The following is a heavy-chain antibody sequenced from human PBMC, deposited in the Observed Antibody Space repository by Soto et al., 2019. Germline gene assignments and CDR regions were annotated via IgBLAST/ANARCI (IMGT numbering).Heavy chain of an antibody. Sequence: QVQLVQSGAEVKKPGASVKVSCKASGYTFTSYGISWVRQAPGQGLEWMGWISAYNGNTNYAQKLQGRVTMTTDTSTSTAYMELRSLRSDDTAVYYGARDREPQYYDSSGYYYHYWGQGTLVTVSS. D-gene: IGHD3-22*01. CDR3: ARDREPQYYDSSGYYYHY. V-gene: IGHV1-18*04. CDR2: ISAYNGNT. CDR1: GYTFTSYG. J-gene: IGHJ4*02.